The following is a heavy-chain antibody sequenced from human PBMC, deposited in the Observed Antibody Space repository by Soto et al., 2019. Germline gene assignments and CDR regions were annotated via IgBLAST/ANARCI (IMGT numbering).Heavy chain of an antibody. J-gene: IGHJ5*02. Sequence: GGSLRLSCAASGFTFSSYSMNWVRQAPGKGLEWVSSISSSSSYIYYADSVKGRFTISRDNAKNSLYLQMNSLRAEDTAVYYCARDAHYDILTGYYRAPGWFDPWGQGTLVTVSS. CDR1: GFTFSSYS. V-gene: IGHV3-21*01. D-gene: IGHD3-9*01. CDR3: ARDAHYDILTGYYRAPGWFDP. CDR2: ISSSSSYI.